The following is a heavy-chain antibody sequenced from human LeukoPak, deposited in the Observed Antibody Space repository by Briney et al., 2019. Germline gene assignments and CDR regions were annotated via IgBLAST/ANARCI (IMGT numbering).Heavy chain of an antibody. Sequence: GGSLRLSCAASGFTFSSYAMTWVRQAPGKGLEWVSSISGSGGSTYYADSVKGRFTISRDNSKNTLYLQMNSLRAEDTAVYYCAELGITMIGGVWGKGTTVTISS. CDR1: GFTFSSYA. CDR2: ISGSGGST. J-gene: IGHJ6*04. D-gene: IGHD3-10*02. CDR3: AELGITMIGGV. V-gene: IGHV3-23*01.